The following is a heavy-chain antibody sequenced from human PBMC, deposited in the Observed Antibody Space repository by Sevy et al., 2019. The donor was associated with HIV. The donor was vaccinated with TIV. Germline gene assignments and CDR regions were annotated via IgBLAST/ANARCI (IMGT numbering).Heavy chain of an antibody. V-gene: IGHV4-59*08. D-gene: IGHD2-21*02. J-gene: IGHJ3*01. CDR1: GGSISSYL. CDR2: MYNTWST. CDR3: AGHQTTAVLYAFDL. Sequence: SETLSLTCTVSGGSISSYLWSWIRQPPGRGLEWIGYMYNTWSTNYNPSLKSRVTISLDTSKKQFSLKLSSVTAADTAVYYGAGHQTTAVLYAFDLWGQGTMVTVSS.